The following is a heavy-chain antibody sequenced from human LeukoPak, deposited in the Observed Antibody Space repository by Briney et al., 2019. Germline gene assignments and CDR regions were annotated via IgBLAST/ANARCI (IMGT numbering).Heavy chain of an antibody. CDR3: VRDAGYSSGWTKGDY. J-gene: IGHJ4*02. D-gene: IGHD6-19*01. Sequence: GGSLRLSCTASGFTFGDYAMSWFRQAPGKGLEWVGFIRSKAHGGTTEYAASVKGRFTISRDDSKSIAYLQMNSLQTEDTAVYYCVRDAGYSSGWTKGDYWGQGTLVTVSS. V-gene: IGHV3-49*03. CDR1: GFTFGDYA. CDR2: IRSKAHGGTT.